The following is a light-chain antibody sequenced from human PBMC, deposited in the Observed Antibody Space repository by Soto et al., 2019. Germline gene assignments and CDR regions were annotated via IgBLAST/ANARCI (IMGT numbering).Light chain of an antibody. J-gene: IGLJ2*01. CDR3: AAWDDSLNGVV. CDR1: SSNIGSKT. Sequence: QSVLTQPPSASGTPGQRVTISCSGSSSNIGSKTVNWYQQVPGTAPKLLIYSNNQRPSGVPDRFAGSKSGTSVSLAISGPQSEDEADYYCAAWDDSLNGVVFGGGTKRTVL. CDR2: SNN. V-gene: IGLV1-44*01.